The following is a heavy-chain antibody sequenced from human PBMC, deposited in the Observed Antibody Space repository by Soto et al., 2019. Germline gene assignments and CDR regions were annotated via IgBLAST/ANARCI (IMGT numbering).Heavy chain of an antibody. V-gene: IGHV3-21*01. J-gene: IGHJ5*02. CDR1: GFTFSSYS. Sequence: EVQLVESGGGLVKPGGYLRLSCAASGFTFSSYSMNWVRQAPGKGLEWVSSISSSSSYIYYADSVKGRFTISRDNAKNSMYLQMNSLRAEDTAVYYCARAAQIAARPRWFDPWGQGTLVTVSS. CDR2: ISSSSSYI. CDR3: ARAAQIAARPRWFDP. D-gene: IGHD6-6*01.